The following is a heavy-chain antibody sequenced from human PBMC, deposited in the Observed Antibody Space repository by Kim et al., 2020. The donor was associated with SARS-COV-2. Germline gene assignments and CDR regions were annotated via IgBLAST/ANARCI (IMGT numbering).Heavy chain of an antibody. V-gene: IGHV4-59*01. CDR1: GGSISSYY. J-gene: IGHJ6*02. Sequence: SETLSLTCTVSGGSISSYYWSWIRQPPGKGLEWIGYIYYSGSTNYNPSLKSRVTISVDTSKNQFSLKLSSVTAADTAVYYCARLIAARPGYYYYGMDVWGQGTTVTVSS. CDR2: IYYSGST. CDR3: ARLIAARPGYYYYGMDV. D-gene: IGHD6-6*01.